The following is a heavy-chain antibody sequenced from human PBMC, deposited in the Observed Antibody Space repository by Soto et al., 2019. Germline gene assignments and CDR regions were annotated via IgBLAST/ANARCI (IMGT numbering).Heavy chain of an antibody. D-gene: IGHD4-17*01. CDR1: GGSFSGYY. CDR3: ARGVTTMGWFDP. Sequence: QVQLQQWGAGLLKPSETLSLTCAVYGGSFSGYYWSWIRQPPGKGLEWIGEINHSGSTNYNPSLKSRVTISVDTSKNQFSLKLSSVTAADTAVYDCARGVTTMGWFDPWGQGTLVTVSS. J-gene: IGHJ5*02. CDR2: INHSGST. V-gene: IGHV4-34*01.